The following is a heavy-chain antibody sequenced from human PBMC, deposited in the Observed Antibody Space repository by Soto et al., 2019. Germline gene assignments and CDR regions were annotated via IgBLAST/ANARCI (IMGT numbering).Heavy chain of an antibody. CDR1: GFTFSNYG. Sequence: EVQLLESGGGLVQPGGSLRLSCAASGFTFSNYGMSWVRQAPGKGLEWVSGISGSGGGTYYADSVKGRFTISRDNPKNTLYLKMNSLRADDTAVYYCARSVSNAGVDHWGQGTLVTVSS. D-gene: IGHD3-10*01. J-gene: IGHJ4*02. CDR3: ARSVSNAGVDH. CDR2: ISGSGGGT. V-gene: IGHV3-23*01.